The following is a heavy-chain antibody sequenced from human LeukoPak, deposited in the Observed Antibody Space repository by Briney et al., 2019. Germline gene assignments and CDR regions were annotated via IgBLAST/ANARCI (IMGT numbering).Heavy chain of an antibody. V-gene: IGHV3-7*01. CDR3: ARGHYGMEV. Sequence: GGSLRLSCAASGLIFSSYWMSWVRQAPGKGLEWVANIKRDGSEKYYVDSVKGRFTTSRDNAENSLYLQMNSLRDEDTALYYCARGHYGMEVWGQGTTVTVSS. CDR2: IKRDGSEK. J-gene: IGHJ6*02. CDR1: GLIFSSYW.